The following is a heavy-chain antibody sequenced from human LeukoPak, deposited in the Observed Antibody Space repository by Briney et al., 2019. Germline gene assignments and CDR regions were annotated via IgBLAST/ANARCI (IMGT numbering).Heavy chain of an antibody. CDR2: IKDDGSEK. CDR1: GFIFTNYL. J-gene: IGHJ4*02. Sequence: GGALRLPCAASGFIFTNYLMNLVRQAPGKGLGWVASIKDDGSEKYYVDSVRGRFTISRDNTMNSLYLQMSSLRAEDTAVYYCATDRGWRTSGYYLYYFEYWGQGTLVTYSS. D-gene: IGHD3-3*01. CDR3: ATDRGWRTSGYYLYYFEY. V-gene: IGHV3-7*01.